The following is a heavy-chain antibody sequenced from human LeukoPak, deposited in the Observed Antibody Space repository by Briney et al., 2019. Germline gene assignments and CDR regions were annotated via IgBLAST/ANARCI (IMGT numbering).Heavy chain of an antibody. V-gene: IGHV1-69*06. CDR3: ARNWMGSGYSWYFDY. Sequence: GASVKVSCKASGGTFSSYAISWVRQAPGQGLEWMGGIIPIFGTANYAQKFQGRVTITADKSTSTAYMELSSLRSEDTAVYYCARNWMGSGYSWYFDYWGQGTLVTVSS. CDR2: IIPIFGTA. D-gene: IGHD3-22*01. CDR1: GGTFSSYA. J-gene: IGHJ4*02.